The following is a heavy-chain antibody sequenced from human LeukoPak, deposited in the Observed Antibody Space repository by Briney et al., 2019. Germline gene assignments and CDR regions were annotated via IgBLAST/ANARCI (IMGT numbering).Heavy chain of an antibody. D-gene: IGHD5-18*01. CDR2: IYPDDSDT. CDR3: ARQEYIYGYFDS. V-gene: IGHV5-51*01. CDR1: GYSFTSYW. Sequence: GESLKISCKGSGYSFTSYWIGWVRQMPGKGLECMGIIYPDDSDTRYSPSFQGQVTISADKSINTAYLQWSSLKASDTAMYYCARQEYIYGYFDSWGQGALVTVSS. J-gene: IGHJ4*02.